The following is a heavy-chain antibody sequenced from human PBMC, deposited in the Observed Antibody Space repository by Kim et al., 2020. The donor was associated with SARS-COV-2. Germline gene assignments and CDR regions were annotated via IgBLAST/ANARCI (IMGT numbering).Heavy chain of an antibody. CDR2: IYYSGST. J-gene: IGHJ4*02. Sequence: SETLSLTCTVSGGSISSYYWSWIRQPPGKGLEWIGYIYYSGSTNYNPSLKSRVTISVDTSKNQFSLKLSSVTAADTAVYYCAILIRGGRPVSSGWSWVHFDYWGQGTLVTVSS. V-gene: IGHV4-59*01. CDR1: GGSISSYY. D-gene: IGHD6-19*01. CDR3: AILIRGGRPVSSGWSWVHFDY.